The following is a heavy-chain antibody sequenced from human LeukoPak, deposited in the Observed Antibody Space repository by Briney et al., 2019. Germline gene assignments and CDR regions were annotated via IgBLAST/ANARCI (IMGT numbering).Heavy chain of an antibody. CDR3: ARGGHGDRENYYYYGMDV. D-gene: IGHD4-17*01. J-gene: IGHJ6*02. Sequence: PSETLSLTCAVYGGSFSGYYWSWIRQPTGKGLEWIGEINHSGSTNYNPSLKSRVTISVDTSKNQFSLKLSSVTAADTAVYYCARGGHGDRENYYYYGMDVWGQGTTVTVSS. V-gene: IGHV4-34*01. CDR2: INHSGST. CDR1: GGSFSGYY.